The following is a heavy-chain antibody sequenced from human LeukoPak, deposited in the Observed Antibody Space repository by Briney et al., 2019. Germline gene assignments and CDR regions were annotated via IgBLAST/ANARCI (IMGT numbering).Heavy chain of an antibody. V-gene: IGHV3-74*01. J-gene: IGHJ6*02. CDR1: GFTFSNYW. CDR3: ARGNYHAMDV. CDR2: IKGDGSST. Sequence: GGSLRLSCAASGFTFSNYWMHWVRQTPGEGLVCVSLIKGDGSSTTYADSVKGRFTISRDNARNTVYLQMNSLRAEDTAVYYCARGNYHAMDVWGQGTTVTVSS.